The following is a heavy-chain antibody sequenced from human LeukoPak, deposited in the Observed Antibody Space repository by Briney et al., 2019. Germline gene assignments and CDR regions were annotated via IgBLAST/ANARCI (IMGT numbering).Heavy chain of an antibody. V-gene: IGHV1-2*02. Sequence: GASVKVSCKASGYTFTGYYMHWVRQAPGQGLEWMGWINPNSGGTNYAQKFQGRVTMTRDTSISTAYMELSRLRSDDTAVYYCERDPPVVVRGACPWEYYYYWDVWGKGTRVTVPS. CDR1: GYTFTGYY. CDR3: ERDPPVVVRGACPWEYYYYWDV. D-gene: IGHD2-15*01. J-gene: IGHJ6*03. CDR2: INPNSGGT.